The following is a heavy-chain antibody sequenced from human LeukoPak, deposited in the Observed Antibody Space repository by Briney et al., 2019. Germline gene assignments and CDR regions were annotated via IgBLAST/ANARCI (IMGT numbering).Heavy chain of an antibody. Sequence: PSETLSLTCTVSGGSISSSSYYWGWIRQPPGKGLEWIGSIYYSGSTYYNPSLKSRVTISVDTSKNQFSLKLSSVTAADPAVYYCAGRERFAGWFDPWGQGTLVNGSS. CDR1: GGSISSSSYY. J-gene: IGHJ5*02. D-gene: IGHD3-10*01. CDR3: AGRERFAGWFDP. V-gene: IGHV4-39*01. CDR2: IYYSGST.